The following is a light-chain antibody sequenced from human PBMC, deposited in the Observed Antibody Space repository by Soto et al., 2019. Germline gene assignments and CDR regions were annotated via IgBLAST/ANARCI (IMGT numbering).Light chain of an antibody. Sequence: DIQMTQSPSSLSASLGDRVTITCRASRGISNYLAWYQQKSGKVPKLLISGASTLQSGVPYRFSGSGSGTDFTLTISSLQPEDVATYYCQEYNSGSWTFGPGNRVEIK. CDR2: GAS. CDR3: QEYNSGSWT. V-gene: IGKV1-27*01. J-gene: IGKJ1*01. CDR1: RGISNY.